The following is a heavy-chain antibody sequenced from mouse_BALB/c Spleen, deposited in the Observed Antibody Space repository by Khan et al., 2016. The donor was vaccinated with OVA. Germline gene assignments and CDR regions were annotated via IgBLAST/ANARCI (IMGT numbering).Heavy chain of an antibody. V-gene: IGHV9-3-1*01. J-gene: IGHJ1*01. CDR3: ASGGYGYIDV. CDR1: GYSFTNYG. Sequence: QIQLVQSGPEVKKPGETVKISCKASGYSFTNYGMNWVRQTPGKGLKWMGWINTYTGVPTYADDFKGRFAFSLETSASTAYLQINNLKNEDTATYFCASGGYGYIDVWGEGTTVTVSS. D-gene: IGHD1-1*02. CDR2: INTYTGVP.